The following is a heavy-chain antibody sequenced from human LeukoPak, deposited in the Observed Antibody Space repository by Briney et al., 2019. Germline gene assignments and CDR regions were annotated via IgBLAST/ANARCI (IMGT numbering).Heavy chain of an antibody. J-gene: IGHJ4*02. CDR2: ISGSGGST. CDR3: AKVVGYYDSSGYGY. D-gene: IGHD3-22*01. CDR1: GFTFSSYA. V-gene: IGHV3-23*01. Sequence: GGSLRLSCAASGFTFSSYAMSWVRQAPGRGLEWVSAISGSGGSTYYADSVKGRFTISRDNSKNTLYLQMNSLRAEDTAVYYCAKVVGYYDSSGYGYWGQGTLVTVSS.